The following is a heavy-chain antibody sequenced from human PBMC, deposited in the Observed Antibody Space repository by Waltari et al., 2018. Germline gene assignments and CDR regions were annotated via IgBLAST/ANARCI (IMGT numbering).Heavy chain of an antibody. CDR2: IYYSGST. V-gene: IGHV4-39*01. Sequence: QLQLQESGPGLVKPSETLSLTCSVPVGSISSNSSYWGWIRQSPGKGLEWIGSIYYSGSTYYNPSLKSRVTISVDTSKNQFSLKLRSVTVADTAVYYCVRHGVIAVAGSDAFDIWGQGTRVTVSS. J-gene: IGHJ3*02. D-gene: IGHD6-19*01. CDR3: VRHGVIAVAGSDAFDI. CDR1: VGSISSNSSY.